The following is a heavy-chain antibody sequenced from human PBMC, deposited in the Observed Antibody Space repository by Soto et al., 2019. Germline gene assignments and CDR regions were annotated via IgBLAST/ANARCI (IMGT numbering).Heavy chain of an antibody. J-gene: IGHJ4*02. Sequence: ESLSRCCAVSGGSMRSYYGGWIRQPAGKGLEWIGRIYTSGSTNYNPSLKSRVTMSVDTSKNQFSLKLSSVTAADTDVYYCARETISPMVYAFDYWGQGTLVTVYS. CDR2: IYTSGST. V-gene: IGHV4-4*07. CDR3: ARETISPMVYAFDY. D-gene: IGHD2-8*01. CDR1: GGSMRSYY.